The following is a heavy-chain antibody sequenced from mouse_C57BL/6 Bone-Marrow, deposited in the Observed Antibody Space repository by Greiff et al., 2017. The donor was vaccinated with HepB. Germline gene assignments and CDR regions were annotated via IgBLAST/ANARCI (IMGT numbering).Heavy chain of an antibody. CDR1: GFSLTSYG. J-gene: IGHJ3*01. CDR2: IWRGGST. Sequence: QVQLQQSGPGLVQPSQSLSITCTVSGFSLTSYGVHWVRQSPGKGLEWLGVIWRGGSTDYNAAFMSRLSITKDNSKSQVFFKMNSLQADDTAIYYCGSIYYGYDGTLELGGVFAYWGQGTLVTVST. D-gene: IGHD2-2*01. V-gene: IGHV2-5*01. CDR3: GSIYYGYDGTLELGGVFAY.